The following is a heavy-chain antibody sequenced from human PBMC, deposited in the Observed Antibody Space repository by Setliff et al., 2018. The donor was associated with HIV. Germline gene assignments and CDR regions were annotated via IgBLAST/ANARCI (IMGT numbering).Heavy chain of an antibody. CDR1: GGSISSGSYY. CDR2: IYTSGST. CDR3: ASGRYSSGWYYYYYYMDV. J-gene: IGHJ6*03. Sequence: SQTLSLTCTVSGGSISSGSYYWNWIRQPAGKGLEWIGRIYTSGSTKHNPSLKSRVTISLDTSKNQFSLKLSSVTAADTAVYYCASGRYSSGWYYYYYYMDVWGKGTTVTVSS. V-gene: IGHV4-61*02. D-gene: IGHD6-19*01.